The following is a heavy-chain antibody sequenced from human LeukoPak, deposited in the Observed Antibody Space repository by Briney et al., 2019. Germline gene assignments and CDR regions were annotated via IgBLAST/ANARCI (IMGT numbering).Heavy chain of an antibody. CDR3: ARGSVRLRYGAWFDP. Sequence: PSETLSLTCAVYGGSFSGYYWSWIRQPPGKGLEWIGEINHSGSTNYNPSLKGRVTISVDTSKNQFSLKLSSVTAADTAVYYCARGSVRLRYGAWFDPWGQGTLVTVSS. V-gene: IGHV4-34*01. CDR1: GGSFSGYY. J-gene: IGHJ5*02. D-gene: IGHD4/OR15-4a*01. CDR2: INHSGST.